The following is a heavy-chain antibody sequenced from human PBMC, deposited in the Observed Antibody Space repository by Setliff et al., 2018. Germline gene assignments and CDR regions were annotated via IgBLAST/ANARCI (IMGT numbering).Heavy chain of an antibody. V-gene: IGHV4-4*08. D-gene: IGHD1-26*01. Sequence: TSETLSLTCAVYGGPFSAYYWSWIRQPPGEGLEWIGYIYASGSTNYNPSLKSRVTLSVDTSKNQFSLKVSSVTAADTAVYYCARAPPNRYSGSYEYFYMDVWGKGTTVTVSS. CDR2: IYASGST. CDR1: GGPFSAYY. J-gene: IGHJ6*03. CDR3: ARAPPNRYSGSYEYFYMDV.